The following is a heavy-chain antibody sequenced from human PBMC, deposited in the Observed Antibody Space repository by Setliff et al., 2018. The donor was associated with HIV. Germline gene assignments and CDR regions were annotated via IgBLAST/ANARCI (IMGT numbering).Heavy chain of an antibody. CDR2: IKHDGSEK. V-gene: IGHV3-7*01. J-gene: IGHJ4*02. Sequence: GGSLRLSCAASGFTFTSYAMNWVRQAPGKGLEWVASIKHDGSEKYYVDSVKGRFTISRDNAKNSLYLQMNSLRVEDSALYYCARENNFDYWGQGTLVTVSS. CDR1: GFTFTSYA. CDR3: ARENNFDY.